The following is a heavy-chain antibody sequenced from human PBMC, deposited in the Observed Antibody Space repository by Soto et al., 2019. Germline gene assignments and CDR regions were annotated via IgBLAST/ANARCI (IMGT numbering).Heavy chain of an antibody. V-gene: IGHV4-59*08. J-gene: IGHJ6*02. CDR2: VYYTGGT. CDR3: VRQGIGNLHGLVDV. D-gene: IGHD3-10*01. CDR1: SAPSRSLN. Sequence: SETLTLTCTVSSAPSRSLNWDWFRQSPGRGLEWIGYVYYTGGTSYNPSLNSRVTVSADTSTNHISLTLTSVTAADTAIYYCVRQGIGNLHGLVDVWGQGTAVT.